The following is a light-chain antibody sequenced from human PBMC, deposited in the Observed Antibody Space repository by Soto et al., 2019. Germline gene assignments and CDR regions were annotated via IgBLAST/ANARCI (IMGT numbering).Light chain of an antibody. CDR3: CSYAGGSTFV. J-gene: IGLJ1*01. CDR1: SSDIGTYNL. CDR2: GAT. Sequence: QSALTQPASVSGSPGQSITISCTGTSSDIGTYNLVSWYQQHPGKAPKLIIYGATERPSGVSNRFSGSRSGNTAPLTISGLQAEDEADYHCCSYAGGSTFVFGTGTKITVL. V-gene: IGLV2-23*01.